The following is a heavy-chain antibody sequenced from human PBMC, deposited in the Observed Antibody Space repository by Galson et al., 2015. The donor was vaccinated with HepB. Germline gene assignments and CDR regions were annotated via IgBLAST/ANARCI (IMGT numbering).Heavy chain of an antibody. Sequence: SVKVSCKASGYTFTSHGISWVRQAPGQGLEWVGWISSYRGNTKYAQKFQGRVTMTKDTSTSTVYMEVRSLRFDDTAVYYCAREVDWVLDLWGQGTLVTVSS. D-gene: IGHD3-9*01. J-gene: IGHJ5*02. CDR1: GYTFTSHG. CDR3: AREVDWVLDL. CDR2: ISSYRGNT. V-gene: IGHV1-18*01.